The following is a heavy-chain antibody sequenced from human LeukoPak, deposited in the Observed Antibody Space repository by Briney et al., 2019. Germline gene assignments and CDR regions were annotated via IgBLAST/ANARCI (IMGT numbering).Heavy chain of an antibody. CDR2: IYYSGST. Sequence: SETLSLTCTVSGGSISSYYWSWIRQPPGKGLEWIGYIYYSGSTNYNPSLKSRVTISVDTSKNQFSLKLSSVTAAGTAVYYCARAGGGSSSTYYYGMDVWGQGTTVTVSS. D-gene: IGHD6-13*01. J-gene: IGHJ6*02. CDR3: ARAGGGSSSTYYYGMDV. CDR1: GGSISSYY. V-gene: IGHV4-59*01.